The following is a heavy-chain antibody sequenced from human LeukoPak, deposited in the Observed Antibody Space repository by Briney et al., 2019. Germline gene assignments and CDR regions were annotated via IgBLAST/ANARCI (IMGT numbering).Heavy chain of an antibody. Sequence: GSVKVSCKASGYTFTSYGISWVRQAPGQGLEWMGWISAYNGNTNYAQKLQGRVTMTTDTSTSTAYMELRSLRSDDTAVYYCARDAPNYYYGSGSSNDYWGQGTLVTVSS. D-gene: IGHD3-10*01. CDR2: ISAYNGNT. CDR1: GYTFTSYG. V-gene: IGHV1-18*01. J-gene: IGHJ4*02. CDR3: ARDAPNYYYGSGSSNDY.